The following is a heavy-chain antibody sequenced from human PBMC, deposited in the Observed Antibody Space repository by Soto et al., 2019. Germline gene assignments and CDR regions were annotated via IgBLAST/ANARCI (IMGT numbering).Heavy chain of an antibody. Sequence: PSETLSLTCTVSGGSISSYYWSWIRQPPGKGLEWIGYIYYSGSTNYNPSLKSRVTISVDTSKNQFSLKLSSVTAADTAVYYCARKEYSSSSVWFDPWGQGTLVTVSS. CDR2: IYYSGST. CDR3: ARKEYSSSSVWFDP. V-gene: IGHV4-59*01. CDR1: GGSISSYY. J-gene: IGHJ5*02. D-gene: IGHD6-6*01.